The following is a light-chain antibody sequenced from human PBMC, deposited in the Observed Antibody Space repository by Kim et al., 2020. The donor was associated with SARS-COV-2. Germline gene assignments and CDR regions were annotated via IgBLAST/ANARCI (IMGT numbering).Light chain of an antibody. CDR1: QNIGSA. Sequence: SPGERATLSCRASQNIGSALAWYHHKPGQAPRLLIYGASVRATGIPARFSGSGSGTDFTLTISSLQSEDYAVYYCQQYHNWPPVTFGQGTRLEIK. V-gene: IGKV3-15*01. J-gene: IGKJ5*01. CDR2: GAS. CDR3: QQYHNWPPVT.